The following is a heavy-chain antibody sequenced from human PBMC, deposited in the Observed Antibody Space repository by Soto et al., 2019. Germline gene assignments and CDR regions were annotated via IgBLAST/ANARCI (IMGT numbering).Heavy chain of an antibody. CDR1: GASISSYY. CDR3: ARRAVAMDALREDNWFDP. Sequence: QVQLQESGPGLVKPSETLSLTCTVSGASISSYYWNWIRQSPGEGLEWIGHIYYNGNTKYNPFLESRLTISVDTSKNQFSLELNSVTAADTAVYFCARRAVAMDALREDNWFDPWGQGTLVTVSS. D-gene: IGHD1-26*01. V-gene: IGHV4-59*01. CDR2: IYYNGNT. J-gene: IGHJ5*02.